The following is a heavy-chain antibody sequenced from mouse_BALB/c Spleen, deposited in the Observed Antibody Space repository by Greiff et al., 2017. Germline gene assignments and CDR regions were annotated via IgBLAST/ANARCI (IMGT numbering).Heavy chain of an antibody. CDR2: ISNGGGST. V-gene: IGHV5-12-2*01. CDR1: GFTFSSYT. Sequence: DVHLVESGGGLVQPGGSLKLSCAASGFTFSSYTMSWVRQTPEKRLEWVAYISNGGGSTYYPDTVKGRFTISRDNAKNTLYLQMSSLKSEDTAMYYCARGGGNYGGNFDVWGAGTTVTVSS. J-gene: IGHJ1*01. CDR3: ARGGGNYGGNFDV. D-gene: IGHD2-1*01.